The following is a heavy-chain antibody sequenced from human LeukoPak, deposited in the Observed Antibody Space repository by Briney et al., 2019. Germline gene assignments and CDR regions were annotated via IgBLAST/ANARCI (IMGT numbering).Heavy chain of an antibody. D-gene: IGHD6-19*01. CDR1: GFTFSSYA. Sequence: PGGSLRLSCAASGFTFSSYAMRWVRQAPGKGLEWVSGISGSGGSTCYADSVKGRFTISRDTSKNTLYLQMNSLRAEDTAVYYCAKSPGSSGWFFDYWGQGTLVTVPS. CDR3: AKSPGSSGWFFDY. V-gene: IGHV3-23*01. J-gene: IGHJ4*02. CDR2: ISGSGGST.